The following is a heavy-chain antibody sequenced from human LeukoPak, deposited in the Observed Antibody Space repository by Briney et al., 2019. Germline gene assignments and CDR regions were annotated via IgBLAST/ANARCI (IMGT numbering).Heavy chain of an antibody. CDR1: GFTFSSYA. CDR2: ISGSGGST. D-gene: IGHD1-14*01. J-gene: IGHJ1*01. Sequence: GGSLRLSCAASGFTFSSYAMSWVRQAPGKGLEWVSAISGSGGSTYYADSVRGRFTISRDNSKNTLYLQMNSLRAEDTAVYYCAKGGPQGLFGAYHEGQHWGQGTLVTVSS. V-gene: IGHV3-23*01. CDR3: AKGGPQGLFGAYHEGQH.